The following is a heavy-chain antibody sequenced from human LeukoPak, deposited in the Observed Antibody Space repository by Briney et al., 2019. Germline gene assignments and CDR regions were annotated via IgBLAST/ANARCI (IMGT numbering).Heavy chain of an antibody. Sequence: GGSLRLSCAASGFTFSSYGMHWVRQAPGKGLEWVAVIWYDGSNKYYADSVKGRFTISRDNSKNTLYLQINSLRAEDTAVYYCARDHRSSGSYFDWLYHHCYGMDVWGQGTTVTVSS. CDR1: GFTFSSYG. D-gene: IGHD3-9*01. J-gene: IGHJ6*02. CDR3: ARDHRSSGSYFDWLYHHCYGMDV. V-gene: IGHV3-33*01. CDR2: IWYDGSNK.